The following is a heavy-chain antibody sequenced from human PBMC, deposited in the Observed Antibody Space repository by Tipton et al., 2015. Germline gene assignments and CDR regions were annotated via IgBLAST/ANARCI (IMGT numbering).Heavy chain of an antibody. J-gene: IGHJ4*02. V-gene: IGHV3-7*01. Sequence: SLRLSCAASGFTFSNYWMTWVRQAPGKGLEWVANLKQDGSEQYYVDSVKGRFIISRDNAKKSLYLQMNSLRVEDTAVYYCARYSDDFWSGYFDYWGQGTLVTVSS. CDR2: LKQDGSEQ. D-gene: IGHD3-3*01. CDR3: ARYSDDFWSGYFDY. CDR1: GFTFSNYW.